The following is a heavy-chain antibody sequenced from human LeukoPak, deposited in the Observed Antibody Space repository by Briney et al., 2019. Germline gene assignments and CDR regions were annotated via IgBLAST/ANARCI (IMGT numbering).Heavy chain of an antibody. Sequence: SETLSLTCTVSGGSISSYYWSWIRQPPGKGLEWIGYIYYSGSTNYNPSLKSRVTISVDTSKNQFSLKLSSVTAADTAVYYCARDRHVQQLVGDPDDAFDIWGQGTMVTVSS. J-gene: IGHJ3*02. V-gene: IGHV4-59*01. CDR2: IYYSGST. D-gene: IGHD6-13*01. CDR3: ARDRHVQQLVGDPDDAFDI. CDR1: GGSISSYY.